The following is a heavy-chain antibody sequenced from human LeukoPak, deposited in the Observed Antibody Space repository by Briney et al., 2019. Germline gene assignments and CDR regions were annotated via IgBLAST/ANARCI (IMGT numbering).Heavy chain of an antibody. D-gene: IGHD6-13*01. CDR2: IYYSGST. CDR3: ATAAGTGFYGY. CDR1: GGSVSSGSYY. Sequence: PSETLSLTCTVSGGSVSSGSYYWSWIRQPPGKGLEWIGYIYYSGSTNYNPSLKSRVTISVDTSKNQFSLKLRSVTAADTAVYYCATAAGTGFYGYWGQGTLVTVSS. J-gene: IGHJ4*02. V-gene: IGHV4-61*01.